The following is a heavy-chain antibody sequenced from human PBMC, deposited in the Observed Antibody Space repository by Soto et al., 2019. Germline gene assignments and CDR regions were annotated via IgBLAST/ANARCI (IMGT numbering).Heavy chain of an antibody. CDR3: ARETLLGFGGNDY. Sequence: PSETLSLTCTVSGGSISSGDYYWSWIRQPPGKGLEWIGYIYYSGSTYYNPSLKSRVTISVDTSKNQFSLKLSSVTAADTAVYYCARETLLGFGGNDYWGQGTLVNVSS. CDR2: IYYSGST. V-gene: IGHV4-30-4*01. CDR1: GGSISSGDYY. J-gene: IGHJ4*02. D-gene: IGHD3-10*01.